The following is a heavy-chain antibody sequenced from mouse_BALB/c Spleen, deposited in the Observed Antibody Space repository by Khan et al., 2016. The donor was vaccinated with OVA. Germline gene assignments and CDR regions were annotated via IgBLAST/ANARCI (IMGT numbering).Heavy chain of an antibody. CDR2: ISYSGGT. CDR1: GYSITSGYA. Sequence: EVQLVESGPGLVKPSQSLSLTCTVTGYSITSGYAWNWIRQFPGNKLEWMGYISYSGGTSYNPFLKSRISITRNTSKHQLFLQLNSVTTEDTATYYCARGNYYGYYFDYWGQGTPLTVSS. V-gene: IGHV3-2*02. J-gene: IGHJ2*01. D-gene: IGHD1-1*01. CDR3: ARGNYYGYYFDY.